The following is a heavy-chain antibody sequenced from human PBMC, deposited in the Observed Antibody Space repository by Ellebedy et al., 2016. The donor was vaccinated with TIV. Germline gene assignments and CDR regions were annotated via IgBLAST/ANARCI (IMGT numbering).Heavy chain of an antibody. Sequence: GESLKISCAVSGFTFSMSWMSWVRQAPGKGLEWVANIKRDGSDKYYVDSVKGRFIISRDNAKDSLFLQMNSLRAEDTAVYYCVRDRAIATLADPYFDSWGQGTLVTVSS. CDR1: GFTFSMSW. D-gene: IGHD6-13*01. CDR3: VRDRAIATLADPYFDS. CDR2: IKRDGSDK. J-gene: IGHJ4*02. V-gene: IGHV3-7*03.